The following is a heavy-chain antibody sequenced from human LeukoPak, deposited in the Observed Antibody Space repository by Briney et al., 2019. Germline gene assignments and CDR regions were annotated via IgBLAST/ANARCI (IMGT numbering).Heavy chain of an antibody. CDR2: ISDSGGST. V-gene: IGHV3-23*01. J-gene: IGHJ4*02. CDR1: GFTFSSYA. D-gene: IGHD3-22*01. CDR3: AKDQGGRITMIVVVTLFDY. Sequence: GGSLRLSCAASGFTFSSYAMSWVRQAPGKGLEWVSAISDSGGSTYYADSVKGRFTISRDNSKNTLYLQMNSLRAEDTAVYYCAKDQGGRITMIVVVTLFDYWGQGTLVTVSS.